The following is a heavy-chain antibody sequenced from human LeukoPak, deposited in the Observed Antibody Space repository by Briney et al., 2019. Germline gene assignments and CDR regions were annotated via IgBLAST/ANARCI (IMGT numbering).Heavy chain of an antibody. CDR2: IKQDGSEK. J-gene: IGHJ3*02. D-gene: IGHD2-2*01. Sequence: TGGSLRLSCAASGFTVSSNYMSWVRQAPGKGLEWVANIKQDGSEKYYVDSVKGRFTISRDNAKNSLYLQMNSLRAEDTAVYYCARSVIGYCSSTSCYLAFDIWGQGTMVTVSS. V-gene: IGHV3-7*01. CDR3: ARSVIGYCSSTSCYLAFDI. CDR1: GFTVSSNY.